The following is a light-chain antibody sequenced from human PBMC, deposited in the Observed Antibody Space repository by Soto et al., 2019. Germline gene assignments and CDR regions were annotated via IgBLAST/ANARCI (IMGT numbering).Light chain of an antibody. CDR3: NSFTNSNLVV. V-gene: IGLV2-14*01. J-gene: IGLJ2*01. Sequence: QSALTQPASVSGSPGQSITISCTGTSSDVGGYDYVSWYQQHPGKAPKLMIYDVRNRPSGVSNPFSGSKSGNTASLTIAGLQADDEADYYCNSFTNSNLVVFGGGTKLTVL. CDR1: SSDVGGYDY. CDR2: DVR.